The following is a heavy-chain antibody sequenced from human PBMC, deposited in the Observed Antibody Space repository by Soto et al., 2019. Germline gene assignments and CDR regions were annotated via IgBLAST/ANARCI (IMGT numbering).Heavy chain of an antibody. CDR3: TTNYYDSSGYDNWFDP. D-gene: IGHD3-22*01. Sequence: GASVKVSCKASGGTFSSYAISWVRQAPGQALEWMGGIIPIFGTANYAQKFQGRVTITASVKGRFTISRDDSKSIAYLQMNSLKTEDTAVYYCTTNYYDSSGYDNWFDPWGQGTLVTVSS. CDR1: GGTFSSYA. CDR2: IIPIFGTA. V-gene: IGHV1-69*13. J-gene: IGHJ5*02.